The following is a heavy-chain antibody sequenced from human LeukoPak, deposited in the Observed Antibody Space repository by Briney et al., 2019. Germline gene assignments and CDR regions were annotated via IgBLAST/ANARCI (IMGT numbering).Heavy chain of an antibody. Sequence: SQTPSLTPVNPVDSLSSKNPVWASIRQPPSTGLEWQGRTYYRPQLYSDYAVCVRSRININPDTSKNQFSLQLKSVTPEDTAVYYCARGSYGLGGFWDYYFDYWAQGTVVTVSS. J-gene: IGHJ4*02. CDR3: ARGSYGLGGFWDYYFDY. D-gene: IGHD3-10*01. V-gene: IGHV6-1*01. CDR1: VDSLSSKNPV. CDR2: TYYRPQLYS.